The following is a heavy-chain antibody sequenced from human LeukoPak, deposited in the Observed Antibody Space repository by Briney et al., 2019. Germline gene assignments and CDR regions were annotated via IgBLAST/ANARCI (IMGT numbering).Heavy chain of an antibody. CDR3: ARRTVTYCSGGSCYGGNWFDP. CDR1: GYSFTSYW. J-gene: IGHJ5*02. Sequence: GESLKISCKGSGYSFTSYWIGWVRQMPGKGLEWMGIIYPGDSDTRYSPSFQGQVTISADKSIGTAYLQWSSLKASDTAMYYCARRTVTYCSGGSCYGGNWFDPWGQGTLVTVSS. D-gene: IGHD2-15*01. V-gene: IGHV5-51*01. CDR2: IYPGDSDT.